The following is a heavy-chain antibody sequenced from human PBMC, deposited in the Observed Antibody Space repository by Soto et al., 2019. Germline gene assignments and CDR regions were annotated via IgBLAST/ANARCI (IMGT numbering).Heavy chain of an antibody. CDR1: GYTFTSYD. J-gene: IGHJ6*02. V-gene: IGHV1-8*01. CDR3: ARWPDGYYYYGMDV. Sequence: QVQLVQSGAEVKKPGASVKVSCKASGYTFTSYDINWVRQATGQGLEWMGWMNPNSGNTGYAQKFQGRVTMTRNTSRSTAYMALSSLRSEDPAVYYCARWPDGYYYYGMDVWGQGPTVTVSS. CDR2: MNPNSGNT.